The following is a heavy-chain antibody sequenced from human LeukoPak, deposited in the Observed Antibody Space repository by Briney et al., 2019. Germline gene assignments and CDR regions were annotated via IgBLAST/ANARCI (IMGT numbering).Heavy chain of an antibody. CDR3: ARVSVGYGYVRGNYYYYMDV. J-gene: IGHJ6*03. V-gene: IGHV4-59*01. CDR2: IYYSGST. Sequence: RASETLSLTCTVSGGSISSYYWSWIRQPPGKGLEWIGYIYYSGSTNYNPSLKSRVTISVDTSKNQFSLKLSSVTAADTAVYYCARVSVGYGYVRGNYYYYMDVWGKGTTVTVSS. CDR1: GGSISSYY. D-gene: IGHD5-18*01.